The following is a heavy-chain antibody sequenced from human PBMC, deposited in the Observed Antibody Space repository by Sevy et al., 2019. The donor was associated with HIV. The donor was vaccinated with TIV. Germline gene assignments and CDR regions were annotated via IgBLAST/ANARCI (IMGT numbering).Heavy chain of an antibody. J-gene: IGHJ4*02. CDR3: ATENCRGGSCYFDY. D-gene: IGHD2-15*01. CDR2: IRYDGSNK. CDR1: GFTFSSYG. Sequence: GGSLRLSCAASGFTFSSYGMHWVRQAPGKGLEWVAFIRYDGSNKYYADSVKGRFTISRDNSKNTLYLQMNSLRAEDTAVYYCATENCRGGSCYFDYWGQGTLVTVSS. V-gene: IGHV3-30*02.